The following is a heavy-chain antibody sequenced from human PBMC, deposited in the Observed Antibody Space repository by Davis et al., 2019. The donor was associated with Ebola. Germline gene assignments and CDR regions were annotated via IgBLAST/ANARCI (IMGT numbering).Heavy chain of an antibody. J-gene: IGHJ4*02. Sequence: GGSLRLSCAASGFTFSSYAMSWVRQAPGKGLEWVSIISVGDGGTFYADSVKGRFTISSDNSKNTVFLKMSSLRAEDTAVYYCAKSPSGWYDYWGQGTLVTVSS. CDR2: ISVGDGGT. V-gene: IGHV3-23*01. CDR1: GFTFSSYA. D-gene: IGHD6-19*01. CDR3: AKSPSGWYDY.